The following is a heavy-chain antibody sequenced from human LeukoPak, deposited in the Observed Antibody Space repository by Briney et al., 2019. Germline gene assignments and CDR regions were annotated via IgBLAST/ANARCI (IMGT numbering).Heavy chain of an antibody. J-gene: IGHJ4*02. Sequence: GGSLRLSCAASGFIVSSNYMSWVRQAPGKGLEWVSVIYSGGITYYADSVKGRFTISRDNPKNTLYLQMNSLRAEDTAVYYCTRLAGYFDYWGQGTLVTVSS. V-gene: IGHV3-53*01. CDR3: TRLAGYFDY. CDR1: GFIVSSNY. CDR2: IYSGGIT. D-gene: IGHD6-19*01.